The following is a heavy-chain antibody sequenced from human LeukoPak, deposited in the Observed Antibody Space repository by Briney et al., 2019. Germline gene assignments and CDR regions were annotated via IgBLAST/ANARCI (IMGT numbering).Heavy chain of an antibody. CDR1: GFTFSSYS. CDR3: ARDSGRREPD. J-gene: IGHJ4*02. D-gene: IGHD3-10*01. CDR2: ISTTSGNI. Sequence: PGGSLRLSCAASGFTFSSYSMNWVRQAPGKGLEWVAAISTTSGNIYYADSVKGRFTISRDNAKNSLYLQMNSLRVEDTAVYYCARDSGRREPDWGQGTLVTVSS. V-gene: IGHV3-21*01.